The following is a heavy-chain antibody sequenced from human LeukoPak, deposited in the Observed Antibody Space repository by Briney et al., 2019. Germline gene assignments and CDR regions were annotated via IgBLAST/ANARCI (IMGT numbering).Heavy chain of an antibody. Sequence: PGGSLRLSCAASGFGFTNAWMSWVRQAPGKGLEWVGRIKSKADGGTTDYATPVKGRFTISRDDSKNTLYLQMNSLKTEDTAVYYCAKRDAYFDFWGQETLVPVST. V-gene: IGHV3-15*01. J-gene: IGHJ4*02. CDR1: GFGFTNAW. CDR2: IKSKADGGTT. CDR3: AKRDAYFDF.